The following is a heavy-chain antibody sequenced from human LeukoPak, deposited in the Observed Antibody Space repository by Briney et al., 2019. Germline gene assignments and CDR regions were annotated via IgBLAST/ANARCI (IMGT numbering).Heavy chain of an antibody. D-gene: IGHD3-10*01. CDR3: ARDLEALLWFGELLPYYYGMDV. J-gene: IGHJ6*02. CDR1: GYTFTSYA. V-gene: IGHV1-3*01. Sequence: ASVKVSCKASGYTFTSYAMHWVRQAPGQRLEWMGWINAGNGNTKYSQKFQGRVTITRDTSASTAHMELSSLRSEDTAVYYCARDLEALLWFGELLPYYYGMDVWGQGTTVTVSS. CDR2: INAGNGNT.